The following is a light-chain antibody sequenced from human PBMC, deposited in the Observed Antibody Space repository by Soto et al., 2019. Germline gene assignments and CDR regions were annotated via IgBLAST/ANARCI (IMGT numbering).Light chain of an antibody. Sequence: DIVMTQSALSLPVTPGETATLSCRASQSLRSSYLAWYQQKPGQAPRILIYAASSRATGIPDRFSGSGSETDFTLTISRPEPEDSAVYYCQQYDTSPRTCGQGTKVDIK. CDR2: AAS. CDR1: QSLRSSY. V-gene: IGKV3-20*01. CDR3: QQYDTSPRT. J-gene: IGKJ1*01.